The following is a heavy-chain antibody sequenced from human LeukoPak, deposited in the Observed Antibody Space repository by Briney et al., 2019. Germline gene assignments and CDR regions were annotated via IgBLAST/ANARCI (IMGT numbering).Heavy chain of an antibody. CDR2: IYCSGST. CDR3: ARDRWEDYYYYYMDV. Sequence: SETLSLTCAVYGGSFSGYYWSWIRQHPGKGLEWIGYIYCSGSTYYNPSLKSRVTISVDTSKNQFSLKLSSVTAADTAVYYCARDRWEDYYYYYMDVWGKGTTVTVSS. D-gene: IGHD1-26*01. CDR1: GGSFSGYY. J-gene: IGHJ6*03. V-gene: IGHV4-31*11.